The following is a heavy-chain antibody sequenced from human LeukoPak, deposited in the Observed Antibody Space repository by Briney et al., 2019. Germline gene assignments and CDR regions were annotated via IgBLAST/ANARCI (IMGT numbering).Heavy chain of an antibody. D-gene: IGHD2-8*02. Sequence: PSETLSLTCSVSGGSISSTTDYWTWIRQPPGKGLDWIGNIYYNGDSSHGPSLKSRTTISVDTSKNQFSLQLSSVTAADTAVYYCASHRGGGGVDYWGQGTLVTVSS. V-gene: IGHV4-39*01. CDR1: GGSISSTTDY. CDR3: ASHRGGGGVDY. J-gene: IGHJ4*02. CDR2: IYYNGDS.